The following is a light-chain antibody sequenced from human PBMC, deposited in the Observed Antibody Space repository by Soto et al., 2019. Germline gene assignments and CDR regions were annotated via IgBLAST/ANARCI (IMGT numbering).Light chain of an antibody. CDR3: CSYARAYTLV. J-gene: IGLJ2*01. CDR2: DVT. V-gene: IGLV2-11*01. Sequence: QSALTQPRSVSGSPGQSVTISCTGTSSDVGGYDFVSWYQQRPGNAPKLMVYDVTKRPSGVPDRFSGSRSGNTASLTISGLQAEDEADYFCCSYARAYTLVLGGGTQLTVL. CDR1: SSDVGGYDF.